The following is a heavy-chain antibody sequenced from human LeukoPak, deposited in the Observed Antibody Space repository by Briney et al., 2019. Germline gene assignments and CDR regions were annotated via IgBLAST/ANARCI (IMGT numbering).Heavy chain of an antibody. CDR3: ARGGIAAAGTSGRGRWFDP. CDR2: INPSGGST. J-gene: IGHJ5*02. Sequence: GASVTVSCKASGYTFTSYYMHWVRQAPGQGLEWMGIINPSGGSTSYAQKFQGRVTMTRDMSTSTVYMELSSLRSEDTAVYYCARGGIAAAGTSGRGRWFDPWGQGTLVTVSS. D-gene: IGHD6-13*01. CDR1: GYTFTSYY. V-gene: IGHV1-46*01.